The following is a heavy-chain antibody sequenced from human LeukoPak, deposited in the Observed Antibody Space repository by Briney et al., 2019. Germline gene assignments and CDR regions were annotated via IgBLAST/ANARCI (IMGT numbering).Heavy chain of an antibody. D-gene: IGHD3-22*01. Sequence: GGSLRLSCAASGFTITSYAMHWVRQAPGEGLEWVAVIWFDGSNKNYADSVKGRFTISRDTSKNTLYLQMNSLRVEDTAIYFCARDHYDSSAKYVGGYWGQGTLVTVSS. CDR3: ARDHYDSSAKYVGGY. CDR1: GFTITSYA. J-gene: IGHJ4*02. V-gene: IGHV3-33*01. CDR2: IWFDGSNK.